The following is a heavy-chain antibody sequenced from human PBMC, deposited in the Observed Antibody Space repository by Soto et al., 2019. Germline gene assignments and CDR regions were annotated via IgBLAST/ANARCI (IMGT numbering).Heavy chain of an antibody. J-gene: IGHJ6*02. Sequence: QVQVVESGGGVVQPGRSLRLSCAASGFTFSSFGMHWVRQAPGKGLEWVSLIWYDGSKKSYGDSVKGRFTISRDNSRNTVYLQMTSLRADETAVYYCARDASYYSLWSGYYPSRNGMDVWGQGTTVTVSS. CDR1: GFTFSSFG. D-gene: IGHD3-3*01. V-gene: IGHV3-33*01. CDR2: IWYDGSKK. CDR3: ARDASYYSLWSGYYPSRNGMDV.